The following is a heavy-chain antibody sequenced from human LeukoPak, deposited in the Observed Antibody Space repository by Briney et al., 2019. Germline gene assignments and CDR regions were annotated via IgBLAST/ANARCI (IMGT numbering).Heavy chain of an antibody. CDR1: GFNLCVLW. D-gene: IGHD2-15*01. CDR3: AKDPFRPLLPID. V-gene: IGHV3-74*01. CDR2: INSDGSTT. Sequence: GGSLRLPCRVSGFNLCVLWAQGLRQAPGKGLVWVSRINSDGSTTTYADSVKGRFTISRDNSKNTFYLQMNSLRAEDTALYYSAKDPFRPLLPIDWGQGTLVTVSS. J-gene: IGHJ4*02.